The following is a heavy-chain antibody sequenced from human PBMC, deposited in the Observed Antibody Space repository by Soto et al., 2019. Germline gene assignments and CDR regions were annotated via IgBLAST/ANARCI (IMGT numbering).Heavy chain of an antibody. CDR3: ARMLIAARLFDY. CDR1: GGSISSGGYY. CDR2: VYYSGST. D-gene: IGHD6-6*01. Sequence: QVQLQESGPGLVKPSQTLSLTCTVSGGSISSGGYYWRWIRQHPGKGLEWIGYVYYSGSTYYNPSLKSRVSISVDTSKNQFSLKLSSVTAADTAVYYCARMLIAARLFDYWGQGTLVTVSS. V-gene: IGHV4-31*03. J-gene: IGHJ4*02.